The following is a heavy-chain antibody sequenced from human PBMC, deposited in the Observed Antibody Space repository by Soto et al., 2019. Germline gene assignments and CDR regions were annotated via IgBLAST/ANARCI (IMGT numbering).Heavy chain of an antibody. V-gene: IGHV3-48*02. Sequence: RRLSCAGSGFTLSDHFIDWVRQAPGKGLAWVSYISSISSTIYYADSVKGRFTISRDNTKYSLYLQMNILREEEMAVYYCARVQEQYSYGTNNWFDPWCQGTLLTVSS. D-gene: IGHD5-18*01. CDR3: ARVQEQYSYGTNNWFDP. CDR2: ISSISSTI. J-gene: IGHJ5*02. CDR1: GFTLSDHF.